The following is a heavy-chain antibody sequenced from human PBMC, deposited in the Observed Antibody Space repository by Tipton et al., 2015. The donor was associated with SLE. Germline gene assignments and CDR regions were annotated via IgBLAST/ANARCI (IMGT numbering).Heavy chain of an antibody. CDR2: ITGNGATT. CDR3: AKAAQLIAAAGHAFEI. D-gene: IGHD6-13*01. CDR1: GFIFNHFA. J-gene: IGHJ3*02. Sequence: SLRLSCEGSGFIFNHFAMSWVRQAPGRGLEWVSSITGNGATTYYADSVKGRVTISRDNSQNTLYLQLNSLRGEDTALYYCAKAAQLIAAAGHAFEIWGQGTMVTVS. V-gene: IGHV3-23*01.